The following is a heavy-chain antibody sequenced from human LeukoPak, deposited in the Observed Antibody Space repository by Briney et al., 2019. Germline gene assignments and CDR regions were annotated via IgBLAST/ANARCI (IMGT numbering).Heavy chain of an antibody. D-gene: IGHD3-22*01. V-gene: IGHV4-34*01. CDR3: ARAPTATTDSSGYYVWFDP. J-gene: IGHJ5*02. Sequence: SETPSLTCAVYGGSFSGYYWSWIRQPPGKGLEWIGEINHSGSTNYNPSLKSRVTISVDTSKNQFSLKLSSVTAADTAVYYCARAPTATTDSSGYYVWFDPWGQGTLVTVSS. CDR1: GGSFSGYY. CDR2: INHSGST.